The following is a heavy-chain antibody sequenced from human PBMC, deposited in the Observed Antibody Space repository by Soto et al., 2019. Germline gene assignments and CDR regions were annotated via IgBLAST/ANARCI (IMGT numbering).Heavy chain of an antibody. CDR1: GFTFSSYD. D-gene: IGHD1-26*01. CDR2: IGTAGDT. J-gene: IGHJ6*02. V-gene: IGHV3-13*01. Sequence: LRLSCAASGFTFSSYDMHWVRQATGKGLEWVSAIGTAGDTYYPGSVKGRFTISRENAKNSLYLQMNSLRAGDTAVYYCARGGHERDEYYYYGMDVWGQGATVTVSS. CDR3: ARGGHERDEYYYYGMDV.